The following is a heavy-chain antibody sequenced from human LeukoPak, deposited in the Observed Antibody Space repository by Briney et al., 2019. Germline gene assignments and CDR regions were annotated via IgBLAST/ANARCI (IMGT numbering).Heavy chain of an antibody. J-gene: IGHJ3*02. Sequence: ASVKVSCKASGYTFTSYAMHWVRQAPGQRLEWMGWINAGNGNTKYSQKFQGRVTITADESTSTAYMELSSLRSEDTAVYYCATVLKDAFDIWGQGTMVTVSS. D-gene: IGHD2-15*01. CDR2: INAGNGNT. CDR3: ATVLKDAFDI. V-gene: IGHV1-3*01. CDR1: GYTFTSYA.